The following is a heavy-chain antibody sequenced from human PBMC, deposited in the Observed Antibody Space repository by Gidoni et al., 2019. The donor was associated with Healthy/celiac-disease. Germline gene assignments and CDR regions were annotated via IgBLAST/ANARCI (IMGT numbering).Heavy chain of an antibody. D-gene: IGHD2-2*01. V-gene: IGHV4-34*01. J-gene: IGHJ5*02. CDR1: GGSFSGYY. CDR2: IHHSGST. CDR3: ARGAVVVVPAASNWFDP. Sequence: QVQLQQWGAGLLKPSETLSLTCAVYGGSFSGYYWSWIRQPPGKGLEWIGEIHHSGSTNYNPSLKSRVTISVDTSKNQFSLKLSSVTAADTAVYYCARGAVVVVPAASNWFDPWGQGTLVTVSS.